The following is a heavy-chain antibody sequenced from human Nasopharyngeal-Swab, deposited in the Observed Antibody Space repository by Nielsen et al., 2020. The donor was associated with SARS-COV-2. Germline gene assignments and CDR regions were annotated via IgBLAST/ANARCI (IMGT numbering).Heavy chain of an antibody. CDR1: GASFRGSVY. D-gene: IGHD2-15*01. Sequence: SETLSLTCSVSGASFRGSVYWNWIRTPAGPGMEWIGRIYFNGSTNIHTSLKDRVTMSIDTFRNQISLNLKSTTVADTAIYYCARAKGMEGAMWGASGQGYSDPWGQGIQVTVSS. CDR2: IYFNGST. V-gene: IGHV4-4*07. J-gene: IGHJ5*02. CDR3: ARAKGMEGAMWGASGQGYSDP.